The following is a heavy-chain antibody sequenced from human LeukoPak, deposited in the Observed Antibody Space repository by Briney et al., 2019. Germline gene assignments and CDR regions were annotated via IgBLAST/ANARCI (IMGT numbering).Heavy chain of an antibody. CDR2: IHYSGNT. J-gene: IGHJ4*02. V-gene: IGHV4-59*01. CDR3: ARSNSGYQKPLDH. D-gene: IGHD3-16*02. Sequence: PSETLSLTCIVSGGSISGYYWSWIRQPPRGGLEFIGYIHYSGNTYYNRSLKGRVTISMDTSKNQFSLILYSVTAADTAMFYCARSNSGYQKPLDHWGPGALVTISS. CDR1: GGSISGYY.